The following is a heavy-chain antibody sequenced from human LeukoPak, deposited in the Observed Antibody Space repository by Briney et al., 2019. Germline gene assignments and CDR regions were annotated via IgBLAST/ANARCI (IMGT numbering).Heavy chain of an antibody. Sequence: PSETLSLTCTVSGYSISSGYYWGWIRPPPGKGLEWIGSIYHSGSTYYNPSLKSRVTISVDTFKNQFSLKLSSVTAADTAVYYCARDNYDILTGTHSDYWGQGTLVTVSS. CDR2: IYHSGST. D-gene: IGHD3-9*01. CDR3: ARDNYDILTGTHSDY. CDR1: GYSISSGYY. J-gene: IGHJ4*02. V-gene: IGHV4-38-2*02.